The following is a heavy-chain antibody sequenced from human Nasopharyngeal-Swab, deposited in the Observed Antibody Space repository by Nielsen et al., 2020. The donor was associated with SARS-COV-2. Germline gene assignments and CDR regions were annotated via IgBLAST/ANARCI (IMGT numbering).Heavy chain of an antibody. J-gene: IGHJ4*02. CDR2: ISGSGGST. CDR1: GFTFSSYA. CDR3: AKDIYSSGWYYFDY. D-gene: IGHD6-19*01. V-gene: IGHV3-23*01. Sequence: GGSLRLSCAASGFTFSSYAMSWVRQAPGKGLEWVSAISGSGGSTYYADSVKGRFTTSRDNSKNTLYLQMNSLRAEDTAVYYCAKDIYSSGWYYFDYWGQGTLVTVSS.